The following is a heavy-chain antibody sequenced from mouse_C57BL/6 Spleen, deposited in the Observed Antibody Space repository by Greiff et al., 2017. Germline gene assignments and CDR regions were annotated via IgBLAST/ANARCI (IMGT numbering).Heavy chain of an antibody. J-gene: IGHJ2*01. Sequence: QVQLQQSGAELVKPGASVKISCKASGYAFSSYWMNWVKQRPGKGLEWIGQIYPGDGDTNYNGKFKGKATLTADKSSSTAYMQLSSLTSDDSAVYFCARSKALTGTDYWGQGTTLTVSS. CDR1: GYAFSSYW. CDR3: ARSKALTGTDY. V-gene: IGHV1-80*01. D-gene: IGHD4-1*01. CDR2: IYPGDGDT.